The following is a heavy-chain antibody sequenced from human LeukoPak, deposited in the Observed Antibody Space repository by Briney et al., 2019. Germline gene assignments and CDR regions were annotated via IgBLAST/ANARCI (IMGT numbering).Heavy chain of an antibody. V-gene: IGHV4-39*02. Sequence: SETLSLTCTVSGGSISSSSYYWGWIRQPPGKGLEWIGSIYYSGSTYYNPSLKSRVTISVDTSKNQFSLKLSSVTAADTAVYYCAREGYGSGSYYLYYYCYYMDVWGKGTTVTVSS. CDR1: GGSISSSSYY. J-gene: IGHJ6*03. D-gene: IGHD3-10*01. CDR2: IYYSGST. CDR3: AREGYGSGSYYLYYYCYYMDV.